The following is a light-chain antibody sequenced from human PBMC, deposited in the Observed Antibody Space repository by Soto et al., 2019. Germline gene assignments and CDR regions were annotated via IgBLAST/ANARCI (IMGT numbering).Light chain of an antibody. CDR1: SGHSDYG. J-gene: IGLJ2*01. Sequence: QSVLTQSPSASASLGASVKLTCTLSSGHSDYGIAWHQQQPDKGPRYLMKHNRDGSHNKGDGIADRFSGSSAGAERYLISSSLQYDDEVDYYCQTWDTVVVFGGGAKLTVL. CDR2: HNRDGSH. V-gene: IGLV4-69*01. CDR3: QTWDTVVV.